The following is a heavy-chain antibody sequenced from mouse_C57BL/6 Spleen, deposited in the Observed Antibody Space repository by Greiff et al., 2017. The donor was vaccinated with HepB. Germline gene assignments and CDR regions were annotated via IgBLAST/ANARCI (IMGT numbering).Heavy chain of an antibody. CDR2: INPNYGTT. D-gene: IGHD1-1*01. V-gene: IGHV1-39*01. J-gene: IGHJ4*01. Sequence: VQLQQSGPELVKPGASVKISCKASGYSFTDYNMNWVKQSNGQSLEWIGGINPNYGTTSYNQKFKGKATLTVDQSSSTAYMQLNSLTSEDSAVYSCERLFSITTVVASYYYAMDYWGQGTSVTVSS. CDR3: ERLFSITTVVASYYYAMDY. CDR1: GYSFTDYN.